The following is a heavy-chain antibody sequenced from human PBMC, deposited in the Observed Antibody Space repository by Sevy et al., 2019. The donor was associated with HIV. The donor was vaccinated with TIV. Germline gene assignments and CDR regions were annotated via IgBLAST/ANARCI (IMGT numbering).Heavy chain of an antibody. J-gene: IGHJ4*02. CDR2: IKQDGSEK. V-gene: IGHV3-7*01. CDR1: GFTFSSYW. D-gene: IGHD3-3*02. CDR3: AGCRIFGVVIYYFDY. Sequence: GGSLRLSCAASGFTFSSYWMSWVRQAPGKGLEWVANIKQDGSEKYYVVSVKGRFTIPRDNAKNSRFLQMNGLRAEDTAVYYCAGCRIFGVVIYYFDYWGQGTLVTVSS.